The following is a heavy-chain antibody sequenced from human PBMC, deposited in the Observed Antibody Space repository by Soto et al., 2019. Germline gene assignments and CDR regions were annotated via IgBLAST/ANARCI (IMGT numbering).Heavy chain of an antibody. CDR1: GFTLRSYA. CDR2: MSNDGINE. Sequence: GGSLRLFCAASGFTLRSYAMHWVRQAPGKGLEWVAVMSNDGINEYYADSVKGRFTISRDNSKNKLYLQMNSLRVEDTSVYYCARGEGDPYYFDYWGQGTLVTVSS. V-gene: IGHV3-30-3*01. D-gene: IGHD2-21*02. CDR3: ARGEGDPYYFDY. J-gene: IGHJ4*02.